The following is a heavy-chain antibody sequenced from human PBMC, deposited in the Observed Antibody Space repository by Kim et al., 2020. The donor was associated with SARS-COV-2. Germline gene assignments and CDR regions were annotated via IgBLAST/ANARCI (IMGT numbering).Heavy chain of an antibody. V-gene: IGHV3-21*01. D-gene: IGHD4-17*01. CDR2: ISSSSSYI. J-gene: IGHJ6*02. CDR3: ARADYEMGNPSGYYYGMDV. CDR1: GFTFSSYS. Sequence: GGSLRLSCAASGFTFSSYSMNWVRQAPGKGLEWVSSISSSSSYIYYADSVKGRFTISRDNAKNSLYLQMNSLRAEDTAVYYCARADYEMGNPSGYYYGMDVWGQGTTVTVSS.